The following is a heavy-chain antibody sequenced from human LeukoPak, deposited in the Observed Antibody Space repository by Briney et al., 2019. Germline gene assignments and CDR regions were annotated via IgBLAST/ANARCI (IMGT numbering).Heavy chain of an antibody. Sequence: SETLSLTCAVYGGSFSGYYWSWIRQPPGKGLEWIGEINHSGSTNYNPSLKSRVTISVDTSKNQFSLKLSSVTAADTAVYYCARLLRMGSGSYGRFDYWGQGTLVTVSS. CDR3: ARLLRMGSGSYGRFDY. CDR1: GGSFSGYY. D-gene: IGHD3-10*01. V-gene: IGHV4-34*01. J-gene: IGHJ4*02. CDR2: INHSGST.